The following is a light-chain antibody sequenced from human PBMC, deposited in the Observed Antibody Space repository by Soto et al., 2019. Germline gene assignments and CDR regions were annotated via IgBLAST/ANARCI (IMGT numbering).Light chain of an antibody. CDR3: RKYNDIWT. Sequence: DIQMTQSPSTLSASVGDRVTITCRASQSISSWLAWYQQKPWPAPKLLIYKPSALQGGVPSRLSGSVSGTEFSLAIISLQPDVSVTYYCRKYNDIWTLGQGTKVDIK. V-gene: IGKV1-5*03. CDR1: QSISSW. J-gene: IGKJ1*01. CDR2: KPS.